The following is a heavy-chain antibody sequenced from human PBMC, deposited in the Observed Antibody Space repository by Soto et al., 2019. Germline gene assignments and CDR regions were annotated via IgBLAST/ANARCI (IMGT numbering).Heavy chain of an antibody. J-gene: IGHJ4*02. V-gene: IGHV3-23*01. D-gene: IGHD2-21*02. CDR2: ISGSGGST. Sequence: GGSLRLSCAASGFTFSSYAMSWVRQAPGKGLEWVSAISGSGGSTYYADSVKGRFTVSRDNSKNTLYLQMNSLRAEDTAVYYCAKGNVVTYYFDYWGQGTLVTVSS. CDR1: GFTFSSYA. CDR3: AKGNVVTYYFDY.